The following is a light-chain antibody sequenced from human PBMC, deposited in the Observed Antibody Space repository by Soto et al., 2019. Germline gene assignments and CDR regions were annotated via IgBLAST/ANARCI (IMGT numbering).Light chain of an antibody. J-gene: IGKJ5*01. CDR2: GAS. CDR1: QSVSSSY. Sequence: EIVLTQSPATLSLSPGERATLSCRASQSVSSSYLAWYQQKPGQAPRLLIHGASSRATGIPDRISGSGSGTDFTLTISRLEPEGFAVYYCQQYGSSPITFGQGTRLEIK. CDR3: QQYGSSPIT. V-gene: IGKV3-20*01.